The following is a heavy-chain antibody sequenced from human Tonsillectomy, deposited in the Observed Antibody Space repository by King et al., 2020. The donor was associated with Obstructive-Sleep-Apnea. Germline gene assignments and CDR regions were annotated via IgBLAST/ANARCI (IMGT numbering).Heavy chain of an antibody. D-gene: IGHD3-22*01. CDR1: GGSISSGSYF. Sequence: QLQESGPGLVKPSETLSLTCTVSGGSISSGSYFWGWIRQPPGKGLEWIGSIYYSGSTYYNPSLKSRVTISVDTFKNQFSLKLSSVTAADTAVYYCARDSSGYFYPYWGQGTLVTVSS. CDR2: IYYSGST. J-gene: IGHJ4*02. V-gene: IGHV4-39*07. CDR3: ARDSSGYFYPY.